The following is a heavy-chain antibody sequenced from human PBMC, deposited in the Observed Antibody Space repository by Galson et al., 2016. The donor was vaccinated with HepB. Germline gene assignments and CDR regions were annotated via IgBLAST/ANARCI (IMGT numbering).Heavy chain of an antibody. J-gene: IGHJ4*02. CDR1: GYTFTTYA. CDR3: ARVKFADDYGSGSWGFDH. CDR2: INTNTGNP. V-gene: IGHV7-4-1*02. D-gene: IGHD3-10*01. Sequence: ASGYTFTTYAMNWVRQAPEQGLEWIGWINTNTGNPMYAQDFAGRFVFYLDTSVSTAYLQISSLKAEDTAMYYCARVKFADDYGSGSWGFDHWGQGTLVTVSS.